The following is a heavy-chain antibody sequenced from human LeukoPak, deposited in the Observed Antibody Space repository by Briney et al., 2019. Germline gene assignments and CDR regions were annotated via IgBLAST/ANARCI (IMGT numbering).Heavy chain of an antibody. CDR3: AVGYCSGGSCPQHFDY. V-gene: IGHV4-34*01. Sequence: SETLSLTCAVYGGSFSGYYWSWIRQPPGKGLEWIGEINHSGSTNYNPSLKSRVTTSVDTSKNQFSLKLSSVTAADTAVYYCAVGYCSGGSCPQHFDYWGQGTLVTVSS. CDR2: INHSGST. J-gene: IGHJ4*02. D-gene: IGHD2-15*01. CDR1: GGSFSGYY.